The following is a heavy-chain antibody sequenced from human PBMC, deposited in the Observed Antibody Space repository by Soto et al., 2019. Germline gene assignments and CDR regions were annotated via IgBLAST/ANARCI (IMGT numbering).Heavy chain of an antibody. CDR2: IVVGSGNT. V-gene: IGHV1-58*02. D-gene: IGHD3-9*01. CDR1: GFTFTSSA. CDR3: AATEVLRYFDWTFPMDV. J-gene: IGHJ6*02. Sequence: SVKVSCKASGFTFTSSAMQWVRQARGQRLEWIGWIVVGSGNTNYAQKFQERVTITRDMSTSTAYMELSSLRSEDTAVYYCAATEVLRYFDWTFPMDVWGQGTTVTVSS.